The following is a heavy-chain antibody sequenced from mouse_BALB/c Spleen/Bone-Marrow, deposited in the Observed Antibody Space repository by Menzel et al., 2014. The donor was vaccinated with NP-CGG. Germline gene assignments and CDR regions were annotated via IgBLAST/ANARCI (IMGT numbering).Heavy chain of an antibody. CDR1: GYTFSSYW. Sequence: QVQLQQSRAELMKPGASVKISCKATGYTFSSYWIEWVKQRPGHGLEWIGEILPGSGSTNYNEKFKGKATFTADTSSNTPYMQLSSLTSEDSAVYSCARYYRYDYWGQGTTLTVSS. D-gene: IGHD2-14*01. V-gene: IGHV1-9*01. CDR2: ILPGSGST. J-gene: IGHJ2*01. CDR3: ARYYRYDY.